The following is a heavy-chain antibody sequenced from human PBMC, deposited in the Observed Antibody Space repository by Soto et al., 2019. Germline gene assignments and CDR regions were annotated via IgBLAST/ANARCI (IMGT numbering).Heavy chain of an antibody. D-gene: IGHD2-2*01. V-gene: IGHV1-69*01. CDR3: ARAVVPANHRGDYYYGMDV. J-gene: IGHJ6*02. Sequence: QVQLVQSGAEVKKPGSSVKVSCKASGGTFSSYAISWVRQAPGQGLEWMGGIIPIFGTANYAQKFQGRVTITADESTSTAYMELSSLRSEDTAVYYCARAVVPANHRGDYYYGMDVWGQGTKVTVSS. CDR2: IIPIFGTA. CDR1: GGTFSSYA.